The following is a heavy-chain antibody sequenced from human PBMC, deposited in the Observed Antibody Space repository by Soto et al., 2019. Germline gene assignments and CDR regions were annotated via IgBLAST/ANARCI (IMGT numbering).Heavy chain of an antibody. J-gene: IGHJ3*02. CDR1: GGSISSYY. CDR2: IYYSGST. V-gene: IGHV4-59*01. D-gene: IGHD1-26*01. Sequence: QVQLQESGPGLVKPSETLSLTCTVSGGSISSYYWSWIRQPPGKGLEWIGYIYYSGSTNYNPSLKRRVTISVDTSKHQCSLKLSSVTAADTAVYYCARFAPPEGSYRSAHAFDIWGQGTMVTVSS. CDR3: ARFAPPEGSYRSAHAFDI.